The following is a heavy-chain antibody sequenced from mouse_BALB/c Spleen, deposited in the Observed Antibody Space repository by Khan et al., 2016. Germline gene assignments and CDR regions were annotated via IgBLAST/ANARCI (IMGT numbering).Heavy chain of an antibody. CDR1: GYTFTSYY. V-gene: IGHV1S81*02. CDR2: INPSNGGT. J-gene: IGHJ4*01. Sequence: QVQLQQSGAELVKPGASVKLSCKASGYTFTSYYMYWVKQRPGQGLEWIGEINPSNGGTNFNEKFKSKATLTVDKYSSTSDMQLSSLVSEDSAVYYCTRGNYYYAMDYWGQGTSVTVSS. D-gene: IGHD2-1*01. CDR3: TRGNYYYAMDY.